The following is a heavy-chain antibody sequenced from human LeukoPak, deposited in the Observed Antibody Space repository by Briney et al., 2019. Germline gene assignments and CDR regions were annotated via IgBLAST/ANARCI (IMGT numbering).Heavy chain of an antibody. V-gene: IGHV4-38-2*02. CDR2: FYHSGST. CDR3: ARGRANDY. CDR1: GYSISSGYY. J-gene: IGHJ4*02. Sequence: PSETLSLTCTVSGYSISSGYYWGWIRQPPGKGLGYIGSFYHSGSTYYNPSLESRVTMSVDTSNNQFSLKLSAVNAADTAGYYCARGRANDYWGQGTLVTVSS.